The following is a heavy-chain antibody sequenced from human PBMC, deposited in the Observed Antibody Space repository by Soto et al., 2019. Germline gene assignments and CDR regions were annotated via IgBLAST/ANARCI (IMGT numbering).Heavy chain of an antibody. CDR3: ARFYRRDRSGYYHYYYGMDV. D-gene: IGHD3-22*01. CDR1: GGSFSDYY. CDR2: INHSGST. J-gene: IGHJ6*02. Sequence: QVQLQQWGAGLLKPSETLSLTCAVYGGSFSDYYWSWIRQPSGKGLEWIGEINHSGSTQYNPSLKSRVTRSLDTSKNQFSLKLSSVTAADTAVFYCARFYRRDRSGYYHYYYGMDVWGQGTTVTVSS. V-gene: IGHV4-34*01.